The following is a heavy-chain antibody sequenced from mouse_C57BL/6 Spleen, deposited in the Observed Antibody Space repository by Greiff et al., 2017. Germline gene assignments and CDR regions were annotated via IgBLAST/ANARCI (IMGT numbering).Heavy chain of an antibody. J-gene: IGHJ2*01. CDR1: GYSITSGYY. CDR3: ARMGLGTYFDY. V-gene: IGHV3-6*01. Sequence: EVQLQESGPGLVKPSQSLSLTCSVTGYSITSGYYWNWIRQFPGNKLEWMGYISYDGSNNYNPSLKNRISITRDTSKNQFFLKLNSVTTEDTATYYCARMGLGTYFDYWGQGTTLTVSS. D-gene: IGHD2-3*01. CDR2: ISYDGSN.